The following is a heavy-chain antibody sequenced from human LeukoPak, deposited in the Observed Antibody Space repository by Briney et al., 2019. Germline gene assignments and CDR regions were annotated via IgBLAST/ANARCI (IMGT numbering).Heavy chain of an antibody. D-gene: IGHD6-13*01. J-gene: IGHJ4*02. CDR1: GGTFSSYA. CDR3: AWGTRSSWSVSKLAY. Sequence: ASVKVSCKASGGTFSSYAISWVRQAPGQGLEWMGGIIPIFGTANYAQKFQGRVTITADESTSTAYMELSSLRSEDTAVYYCAWGTRSSWSVSKLAYWGPGKLVTVSS. CDR2: IIPIFGTA. V-gene: IGHV1-69*13.